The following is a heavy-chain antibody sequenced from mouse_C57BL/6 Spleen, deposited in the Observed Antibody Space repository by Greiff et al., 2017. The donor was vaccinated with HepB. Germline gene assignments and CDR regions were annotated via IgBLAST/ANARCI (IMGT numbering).Heavy chain of an antibody. V-gene: IGHV1-22*01. CDR3: ARGLDGYYLFDY. Sequence: EVQLQQSGPELVKPGASVKMSCKASGYTFTDYNMHWVKQSHGKSLEWIGYINPNNGGTSSNQKFKGKATLTVNKSSSTAYMELRSLTSEDSAVYYCARGLDGYYLFDYWGQGTTLTVSS. D-gene: IGHD2-3*01. CDR1: GYTFTDYN. J-gene: IGHJ2*01. CDR2: INPNNGGT.